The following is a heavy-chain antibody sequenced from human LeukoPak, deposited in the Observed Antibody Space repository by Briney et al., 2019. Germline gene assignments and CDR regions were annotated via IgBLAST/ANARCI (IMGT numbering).Heavy chain of an antibody. CDR2: INPNSGGT. J-gene: IGHJ5*02. Sequence: ASVKVSCKASGYTFTGYYMHWVRQAPGQGLEWMGRINPNSGGTNYAQKFQGRVTMTRDTSISTAYMELSRLRSDDTAVYYCARYRSMVRGVIVEGHNWFDPWGQGTLVTVSS. CDR3: ARYRSMVRGVIVEGHNWFDP. CDR1: GYTFTGYY. V-gene: IGHV1-2*06. D-gene: IGHD3-10*01.